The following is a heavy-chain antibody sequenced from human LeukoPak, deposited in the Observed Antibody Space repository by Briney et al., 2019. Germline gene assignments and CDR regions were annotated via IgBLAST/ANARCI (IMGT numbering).Heavy chain of an antibody. CDR2: IYTSGST. D-gene: IGHD3-10*01. J-gene: IGHJ5*02. CDR3: ARDLDYYGSGSYYNGWFDP. V-gene: IGHV4-61*02. CDR1: GGSFTSGSYY. Sequence: SETLSLTCTVSGGSFTSGSYYWSWIRHPAGKGLEWIGRIYTSGSTNYNPSLKSRVTISVDTSKNQFSLKLSSVTAADTAVYYCARDLDYYGSGSYYNGWFDPWGQGTLVTVSS.